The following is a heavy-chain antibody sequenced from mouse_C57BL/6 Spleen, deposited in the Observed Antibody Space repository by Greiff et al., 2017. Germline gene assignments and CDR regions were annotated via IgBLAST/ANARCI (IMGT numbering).Heavy chain of an antibody. CDR1: GFNIKDYY. D-gene: IGHD1-1*01. CDR2: IDPEDGDT. Sequence: EVQLVQSGAELVRPGASVKLSCTASGFNIKDYYMHWVKQRPEQGLEWIGRIDPEDGDTEYAPKFQGKATITADTSSNTAYLQLSSLTSEDTAVYYCTGYYGGIYDFDDWGQGTTLTVSS. V-gene: IGHV14-1*01. J-gene: IGHJ2*01. CDR3: TGYYGGIYDFDD.